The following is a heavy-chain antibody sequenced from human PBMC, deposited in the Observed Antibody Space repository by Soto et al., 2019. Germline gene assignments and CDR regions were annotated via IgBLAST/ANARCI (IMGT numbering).Heavy chain of an antibody. V-gene: IGHV4-30-4*01. CDR3: AREVIVVVPAAMSGGGGQYYYGMDV. J-gene: IGHJ6*02. CDR1: GGSISSGDYY. CDR2: IYYSGST. Sequence: QVQLQESGPGLVKPSQTLSLTCTVSGGSISSGDYYWSWIRQPPGKGLEWIGYIYYSGSTYSNPSLKSRVTISVDTSKNQFSLKLSSVTAADTAVYYCAREVIVVVPAAMSGGGGQYYYGMDVWGQGTTVTVSS. D-gene: IGHD2-2*01.